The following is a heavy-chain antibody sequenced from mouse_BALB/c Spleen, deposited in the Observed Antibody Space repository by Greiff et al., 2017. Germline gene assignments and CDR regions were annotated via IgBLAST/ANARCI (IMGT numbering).Heavy chain of an antibody. CDR3: ARGGFITTVVAPFDY. Sequence: EVKVEESGGGLVKPGGSLKLSCAASGFTFSSYAMSWVRQTPEKRLEWVASISSGGSTYYPDSVKGRFTISRDNARNILYLQMSSLRSEDTAMYYCARGGFITTVVAPFDYWGQGTTLTVSS. J-gene: IGHJ2*01. V-gene: IGHV5-6-5*01. CDR2: ISSGGST. D-gene: IGHD1-1*01. CDR1: GFTFSSYA.